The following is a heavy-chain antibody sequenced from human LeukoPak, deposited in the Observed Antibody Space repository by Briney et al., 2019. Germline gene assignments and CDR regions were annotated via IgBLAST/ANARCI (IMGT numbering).Heavy chain of an antibody. J-gene: IGHJ4*02. CDR3: ARDRYCSSTSCKYYFDY. Sequence: SQALSLTCAISGDSVSSNSAAWNWIRQSPSRGLEWLGRTFYRSKWYNDYAVSVKSRITINPDTSKNQFSLQLNSVTPEDTAVYYYARDRYCSSTSCKYYFDYWGQGTPVTVSS. D-gene: IGHD2-2*01. CDR1: GDSVSSNSAA. CDR2: TFYRSKWYN. V-gene: IGHV6-1*01.